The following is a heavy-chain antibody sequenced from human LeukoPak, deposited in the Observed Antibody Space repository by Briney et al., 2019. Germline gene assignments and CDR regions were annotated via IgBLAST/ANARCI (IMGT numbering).Heavy chain of an antibody. CDR2: THFSGSS. CDR1: GGSISRHY. Sequence: SETLSLTCSVSGGSISRHYWTWIRQPPGKGLEWIGYTHFSGSSNYNPSLKSRATASLDRAKNQISLTLTSVTAADTAVYFCARAKAAGSYDYWGQGTLVTVSS. J-gene: IGHJ4*02. CDR3: ARAKAAGSYDY. V-gene: IGHV4-59*11. D-gene: IGHD6-13*01.